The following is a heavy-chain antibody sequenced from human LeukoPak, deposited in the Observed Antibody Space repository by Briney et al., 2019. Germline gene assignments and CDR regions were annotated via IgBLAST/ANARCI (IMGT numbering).Heavy chain of an antibody. J-gene: IGHJ4*02. D-gene: IGHD3-10*01. CDR3: AGPYYLSYYFDY. V-gene: IGHV3-30*03. Sequence: SVKGRFTISRDNSKNTLYLQINDLRAQHSAVYHCAGPYYLSYYFDYWGQGTLVTVSS.